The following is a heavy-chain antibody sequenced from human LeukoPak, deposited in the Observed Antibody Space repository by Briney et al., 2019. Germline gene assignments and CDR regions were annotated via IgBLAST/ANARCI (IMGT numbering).Heavy chain of an antibody. CDR2: ISGIGGST. V-gene: IGHV3-23*01. D-gene: IGHD2-2*01. CDR3: AKGFHCSSTSCYAYFDY. J-gene: IGHJ4*02. Sequence: GGSLRLSCAPSGFSFSSYAMSWGREAPGQGVEWGSAISGIGGSTYYADSVKGRFTNSRDNSNNTLYLQMNSLRADDKAVYYCAKGFHCSSTSCYAYFDYWGQGTLVTVSS. CDR1: GFSFSSYA.